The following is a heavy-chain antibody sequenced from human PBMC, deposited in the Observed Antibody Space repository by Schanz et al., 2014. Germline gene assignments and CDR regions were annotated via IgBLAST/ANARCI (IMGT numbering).Heavy chain of an antibody. CDR2: INPSGGST. V-gene: IGHV1-46*01. J-gene: IGHJ4*02. CDR1: GYTFTTYY. D-gene: IGHD2-21*01. CDR3: ARDRLECGAECYSVEVFEI. Sequence: QVQLLQSGAEVKKPGASMKVSCKASGYTFTTYYMLWVRQAPGQGLEWMGIINPSGGSTRYGQKFQGRITVTTDTSTSTVYMELSSLRSEDTAVYYCARDRLECGAECYSVEVFEIWGQGTLVIVSS.